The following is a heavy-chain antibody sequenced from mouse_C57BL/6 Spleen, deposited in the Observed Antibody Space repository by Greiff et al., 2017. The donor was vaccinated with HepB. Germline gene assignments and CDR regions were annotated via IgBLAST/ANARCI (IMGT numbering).Heavy chain of an antibody. D-gene: IGHD2-4*01. CDR2: IYPSDSET. Sequence: QVQLKQPGAELVRPGSSVKLSCKASGYTFTSYWMDWVKQRPGQGLEWIGNIYPSDSETHYNQKFKDKATLTVDKSSSTAYMQLSSLTSEDSAVYYCARSLYDYTCMDYWGQGTSVTVSS. CDR1: GYTFTSYW. CDR3: ARSLYDYTCMDY. V-gene: IGHV1-61*01. J-gene: IGHJ4*01.